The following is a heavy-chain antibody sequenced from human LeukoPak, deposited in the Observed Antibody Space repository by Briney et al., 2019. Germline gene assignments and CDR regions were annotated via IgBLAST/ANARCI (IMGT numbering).Heavy chain of an antibody. Sequence: ESGPTLVKPTQTLTLTCSFSGFSLSTSGVAVGWIRQPPGKALEWLALIYWDDDKDYSPSLKSRLTITKDTSKNQVVLTMTNMDPVDTATYFCVHSKPSVWTFGYHNSGYYYFDYWGQGSLVTASS. CDR1: GFSLSTSGVA. CDR3: VHSKPSVWTFGYHNSGYYYFDY. J-gene: IGHJ4*02. CDR2: IYWDDDK. D-gene: IGHD3-22*01. V-gene: IGHV2-5*02.